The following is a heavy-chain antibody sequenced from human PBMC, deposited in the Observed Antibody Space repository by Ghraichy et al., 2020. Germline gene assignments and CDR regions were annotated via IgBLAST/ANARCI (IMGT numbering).Heavy chain of an antibody. CDR3: ARKPTTILTQYAFDI. CDR2: VYTSGNT. CDR1: GGSLSGYY. D-gene: IGHD4-11*01. V-gene: IGHV4-4*07. J-gene: IGHJ3*02. Sequence: SQTLSLTCTVSGGSLSGYYWNWIRQPAGRGLEWIGRVYTSGNTNYDPSLKSRLSMSIDTSKNQFSVRLNSVTAADTALYYCARKPTTILTQYAFDIWGQGTMVTVSS.